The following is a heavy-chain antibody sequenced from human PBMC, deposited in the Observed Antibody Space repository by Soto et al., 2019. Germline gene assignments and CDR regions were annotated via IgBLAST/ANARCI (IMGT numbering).Heavy chain of an antibody. V-gene: IGHV3-23*01. Sequence: EMQLLESGGGLIQPGGSLRLSCVASGFIFSTYGKSWVRQAPGKGLEWVSSTSGGYTYYADSVRGRFTISSDNSKNTGYLQMNRLRACDTALYYCAKAMAWDPETTVSAMDVSGQGTMVTVYS. CDR3: AKAMAWDPETTVSAMDV. CDR1: GFIFSTYG. CDR2: TSGGYT. J-gene: IGHJ6*02. D-gene: IGHD4-4*01.